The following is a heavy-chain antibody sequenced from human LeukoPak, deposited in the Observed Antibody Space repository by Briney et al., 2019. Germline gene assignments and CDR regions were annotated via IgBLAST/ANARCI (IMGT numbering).Heavy chain of an antibody. Sequence: GGSLRLSCAASGFTFDDYGMSWVRQAPGKGLEWVSGINWNGGSTGYADSVKGRFTISRDNAKNSLYLQMNSLRAEDTALYYCARDGKWEPPSYMDVWGKGTTVTVSS. D-gene: IGHD1-26*01. CDR3: ARDGKWEPPSYMDV. CDR2: INWNGGST. CDR1: GFTFDDYG. V-gene: IGHV3-20*04. J-gene: IGHJ6*03.